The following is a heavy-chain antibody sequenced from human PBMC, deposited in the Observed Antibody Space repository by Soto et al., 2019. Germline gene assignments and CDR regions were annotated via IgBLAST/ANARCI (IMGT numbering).Heavy chain of an antibody. CDR2: IKQDGSEK. V-gene: IGHV3-7*01. D-gene: IGHD6-13*01. CDR1: GFTFSSYW. Sequence: EVQLVESGGGLVQPGGYLRLSCAASGFTFSSYWMNWVRQAPGKGLEWVANIKQDGSEKYYVDSVKGRFTISRDNTKNSLYLQMNSLRAEDTAVYYCAREQLQVVIPDYWGQGTLVTVSS. J-gene: IGHJ4*02. CDR3: AREQLQVVIPDY.